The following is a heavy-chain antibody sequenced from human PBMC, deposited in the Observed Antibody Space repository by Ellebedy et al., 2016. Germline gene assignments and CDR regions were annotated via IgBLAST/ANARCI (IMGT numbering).Heavy chain of an antibody. Sequence: GESLKISXKGSGYSFTSYWIGWVRQMPGKGLEWMGIIYPGDSDTRYSPSFQGQVTISADKSISTAYLQWSSLKASDTAMYYCARQVPAATTRGAFDIWGQGTMVTVSS. J-gene: IGHJ3*02. CDR3: ARQVPAATTRGAFDI. CDR1: GYSFTSYW. V-gene: IGHV5-51*01. CDR2: IYPGDSDT. D-gene: IGHD2-2*01.